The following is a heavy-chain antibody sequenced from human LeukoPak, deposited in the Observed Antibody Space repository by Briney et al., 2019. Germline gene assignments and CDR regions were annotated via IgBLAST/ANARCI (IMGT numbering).Heavy chain of an antibody. D-gene: IGHD4-17*01. Sequence: GGSLRLSCSASGFTFSSYLMSWGRQAPGKGLEWVANIKQDGSEKYYVDSVKGRFTISRDNAKNSLYPQMNSLRAEDTAVYYCARDATVTTTDIDYWGQGTLVTVSS. CDR1: GFTFSSYL. CDR3: ARDATVTTTDIDY. CDR2: IKQDGSEK. V-gene: IGHV3-7*01. J-gene: IGHJ4*02.